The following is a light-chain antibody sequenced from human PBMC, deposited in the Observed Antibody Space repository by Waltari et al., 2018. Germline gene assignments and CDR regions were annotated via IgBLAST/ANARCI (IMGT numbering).Light chain of an antibody. V-gene: IGKV1-39*01. Sequence: DIQMTQSPSFLSASVGDRVTITCRASQRISSYLNWYQMKPGKAPELLIYGASTVQSGVPSRFSGSGFGTDFTLTISSLQPEDFATYCCQQTYRLITFGPGTKVDLK. CDR3: QQTYRLIT. CDR2: GAS. CDR1: QRISSY. J-gene: IGKJ3*01.